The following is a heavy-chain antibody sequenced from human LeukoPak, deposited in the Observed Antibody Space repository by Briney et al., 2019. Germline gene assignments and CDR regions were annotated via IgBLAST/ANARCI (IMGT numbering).Heavy chain of an antibody. D-gene: IGHD5-12*01. Sequence: GESLKISCKGFGYSYINFWIGWVRQMPGKRLEWMGIIYPGDSDTRYSPSFQGQVNISVDRSISAAWLQWSSLKASDTAMYYCARLPEWGGHGSSKAFDIWGQGTLVTVSS. CDR1: GYSYINFW. CDR3: ARLPEWGGHGSSKAFDI. V-gene: IGHV5-51*01. J-gene: IGHJ3*02. CDR2: IYPGDSDT.